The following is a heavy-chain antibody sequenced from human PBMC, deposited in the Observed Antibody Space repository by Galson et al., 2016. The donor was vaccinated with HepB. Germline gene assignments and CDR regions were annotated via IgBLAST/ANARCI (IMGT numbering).Heavy chain of an antibody. CDR2: IYAGNGNT. D-gene: IGHD6-13*01. CDR1: GYTFTTYA. J-gene: IGHJ4*02. V-gene: IGHV1-3*01. CDR3: ARGITGVGTVDY. Sequence: SVKVSCKASGYTFTTYAVHWVRQAPGQRLEWMGWIYAGNGNTKYSQRFQGRVTITRDTSASTAYMELSSLRSEDSAAYYCARGITGVGTVDYWGQGTLVTVSS.